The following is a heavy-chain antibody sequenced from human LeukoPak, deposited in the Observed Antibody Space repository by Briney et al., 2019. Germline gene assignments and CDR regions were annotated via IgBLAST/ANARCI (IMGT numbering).Heavy chain of an antibody. CDR1: GGSISSGDYY. Sequence: SETLSLTCTVSGGSISSGDYYWSWIRQPPGKGLEWIGYIYYSGSTYYNPSLKSRVTISVDASKNQFSLKLSSVTAADTAVYYCARSGRFGDPFDYWGQGTLVTASS. D-gene: IGHD3-10*01. CDR2: IYYSGST. J-gene: IGHJ4*02. V-gene: IGHV4-30-4*08. CDR3: ARSGRFGDPFDY.